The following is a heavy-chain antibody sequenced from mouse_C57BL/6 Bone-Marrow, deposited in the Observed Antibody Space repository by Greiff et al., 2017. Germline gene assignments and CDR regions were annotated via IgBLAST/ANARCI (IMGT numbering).Heavy chain of an antibody. CDR3: ARYKESRSSSPYFDY. D-gene: IGHD1-1*01. V-gene: IGHV7-3*01. CDR1: GFTFTDYY. CDR2: IRNKANGYTT. Sequence: EVQGVESGGGLVQPGGSLSLSCAASGFTFTDYYMSWVRQPPGKALEWLGFIRNKANGYTTEYSASVKGRFTISRDNSQSILYLQMNALRAEDMATYYCARYKESRSSSPYFDYWGQGTTLTVSS. J-gene: IGHJ2*01.